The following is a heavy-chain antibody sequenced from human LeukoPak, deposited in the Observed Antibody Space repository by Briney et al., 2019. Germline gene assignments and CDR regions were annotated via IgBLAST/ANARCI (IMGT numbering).Heavy chain of an antibody. CDR2: IASDGSFT. D-gene: IGHD3-3*01. CDR1: GFFFSIYA. CDR3: AREGTYSDYWSGYFEY. Sequence: GGSLRLSCEGSGFFFSIYAIHWIRQSPGRGLEWVAVIASDGSFTDYVHSLKDRFTVSRDNSKNTVYLDVTSLTPEDAAVYYCAREGTYSDYWSGYFEYWGQGTRVIVSS. V-gene: IGHV3-30*04. J-gene: IGHJ4*02.